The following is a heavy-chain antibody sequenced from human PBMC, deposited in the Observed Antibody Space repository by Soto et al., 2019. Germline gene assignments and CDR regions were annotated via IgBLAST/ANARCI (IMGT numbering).Heavy chain of an antibody. D-gene: IGHD4-17*01. CDR2: ISAYNGNTNT. CDR3: ARVKGVTPVVWFDP. J-gene: IGHJ5*02. CDR1: GYTFTSYG. Sequence: ASVKVSCKASGYTFTSYGISWVRQAPGQGLEWMGWISAYNGNTNTNYAQKLQGRVTMTTDTSTSTVYMELRSLRSDDTAVYYCARVKGVTPVVWFDPWGQGTLVTVS. V-gene: IGHV1-18*01.